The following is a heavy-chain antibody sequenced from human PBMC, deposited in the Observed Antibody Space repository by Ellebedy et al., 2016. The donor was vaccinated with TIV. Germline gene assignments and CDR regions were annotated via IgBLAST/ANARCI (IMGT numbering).Heavy chain of an antibody. V-gene: IGHV1-69*04. CDR3: ARDGVPAARLTIQADAFDI. Sequence: ASVKVSCKASGGTFSSYAISWVRQAPGQGLEWMGRIIPILGIANYAQKFQGRVTITADKSTSTAYMELSSLRSEDTAVYYCARDGVPAARLTIQADAFDIWGQGTMVTVSS. CDR2: IIPILGIA. D-gene: IGHD2-2*01. J-gene: IGHJ3*02. CDR1: GGTFSSYA.